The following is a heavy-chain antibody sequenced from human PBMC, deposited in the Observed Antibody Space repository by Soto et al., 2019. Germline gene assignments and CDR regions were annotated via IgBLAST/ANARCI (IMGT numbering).Heavy chain of an antibody. V-gene: IGHV5-51*01. CDR2: IYPGDSET. Sequence: GESLKISGKGSGYSFSSYWIGWVRQMPGKGLEWMGFIYPGDSETRYSPSFQGQVTISVDKSISTAYLQWSSLKASDTAIYYCARDYDYALDYWGQGTLVTVSS. D-gene: IGHD3-16*01. J-gene: IGHJ4*02. CDR1: GYSFSSYW. CDR3: ARDYDYALDY.